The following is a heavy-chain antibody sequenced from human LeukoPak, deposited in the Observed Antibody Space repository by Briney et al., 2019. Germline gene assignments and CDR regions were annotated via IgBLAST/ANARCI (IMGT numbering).Heavy chain of an antibody. CDR1: GFTFSTYA. V-gene: IGHV3-23*01. CDR3: AKESRSRGYYDSSAYFDY. J-gene: IGHJ4*02. Sequence: GGSLRLSCAASGFTFSTYAIHWVRQAPGKGLEWVSAISGSGGSTYYADSVKGRFTISRDNSKNTLYLQMNSLRAEDTAVYYCAKESRSRGYYDSSAYFDYWGQGTLVTVSS. D-gene: IGHD3-22*01. CDR2: ISGSGGST.